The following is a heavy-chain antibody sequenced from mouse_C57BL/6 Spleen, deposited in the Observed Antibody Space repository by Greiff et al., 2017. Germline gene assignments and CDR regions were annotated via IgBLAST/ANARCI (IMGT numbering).Heavy chain of an antibody. CDR2: IDPNSGGT. CDR3: VRGTTVAEGYFDV. V-gene: IGHV1-72*01. J-gene: IGHJ1*03. CDR1: GYTFTSYW. Sequence: QVHVKQPGAELVKPGASVKLSCKASGYTFTSYWMHWVKQRPGRGLEWIGRIDPNSGGTKYNEKFKSKATLTVDKPSSTAYMQLSSLTSEDSAVYYCVRGTTVAEGYFDVWGTGTTVTVSS. D-gene: IGHD1-1*01.